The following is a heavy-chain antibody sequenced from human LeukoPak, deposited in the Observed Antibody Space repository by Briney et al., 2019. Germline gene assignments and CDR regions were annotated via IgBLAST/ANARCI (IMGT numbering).Heavy chain of an antibody. CDR2: ISAYNGNT. V-gene: IGHV1-18*01. CDR3: ARDRALFSSYYDSSGY. Sequence: GASVKVSCKASGYTFSNYGISWVRQAPGQGLEWMGWISAYNGNTNYAQKLQGRVTMTRDTATSTAYMELRSLRSDDTAVYYCARDRALFSSYYDSSGYWGQGTLVTVSS. CDR1: GYTFSNYG. J-gene: IGHJ4*02. D-gene: IGHD3-22*01.